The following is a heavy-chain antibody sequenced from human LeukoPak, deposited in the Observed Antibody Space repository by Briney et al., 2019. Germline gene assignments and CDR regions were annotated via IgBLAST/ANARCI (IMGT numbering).Heavy chain of an antibody. J-gene: IGHJ5*02. D-gene: IGHD3-3*01. CDR1: GYTFTDYY. CDR2: INPNCGGT. Sequence: ASLKVPWKASGYTFTDYYMHWVRPAPGQGPEWMGWINPNCGGTNYAQKFRGRVTMTRDTSISTAYMELSRLRSDDTAVYYYARVHYDFWSGYGRKNWFDPWGQGTLVTVSS. V-gene: IGHV1-2*02. CDR3: ARVHYDFWSGYGRKNWFDP.